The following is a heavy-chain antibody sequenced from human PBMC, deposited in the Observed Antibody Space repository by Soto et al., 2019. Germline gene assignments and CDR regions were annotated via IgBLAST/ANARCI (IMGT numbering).Heavy chain of an antibody. D-gene: IGHD3-22*01. J-gene: IGHJ4*02. CDR3: ARRDNSGFPDY. Sequence: PGESLKISCKGSGYSFNNNWIAWVRQMPGKGLEWMGIIYPGDSDTRYSPSFQGQVTMSVDKSINTAYLRWSSLKASDTAMHYCARRDNSGFPDYWGQGTLVTVSS. CDR1: GYSFNNNW. V-gene: IGHV5-51*01. CDR2: IYPGDSDT.